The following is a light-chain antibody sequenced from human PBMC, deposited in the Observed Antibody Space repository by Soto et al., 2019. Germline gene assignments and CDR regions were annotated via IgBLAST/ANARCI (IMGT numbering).Light chain of an antibody. V-gene: IGKV1-5*03. CDR2: KAS. CDR3: QQYDSYPFT. Sequence: DIQMTQSPSTLSASVGDRVTITCRASQSINNWLAWYQQKPGKAPKLLISKASNLKSGVPSRFSGTGSGTKFTLTISSLQPDDFASYYCQQYDSYPFTFGGGTKVEI. CDR1: QSINNW. J-gene: IGKJ4*01.